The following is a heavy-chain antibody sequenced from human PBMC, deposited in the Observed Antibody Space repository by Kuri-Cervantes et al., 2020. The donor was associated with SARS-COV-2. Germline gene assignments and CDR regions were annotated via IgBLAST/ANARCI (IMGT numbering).Heavy chain of an antibody. J-gene: IGHJ6*02. V-gene: IGHV1-24*01. CDR1: GYTLTELS. D-gene: IGHD1-7*01. Sequence: ASVQVSCKVSGYTLTELSMHWVRQAPGKGLEWMGGFDPEDGETIYAQKFQGRVTMTEDTSTDTAYMELSSLRSEDTAVYYCATGHNWNYVSGGMDVWGQGTTVTVSS. CDR2: FDPEDGET. CDR3: ATGHNWNYVSGGMDV.